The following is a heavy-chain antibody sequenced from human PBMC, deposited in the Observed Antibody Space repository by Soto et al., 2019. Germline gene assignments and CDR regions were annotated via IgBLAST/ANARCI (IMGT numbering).Heavy chain of an antibody. CDR1: VGSISSGGYY. D-gene: IGHD3-22*01. V-gene: IGHV4-31*03. CDR2: IYYSGST. J-gene: IGHJ4*02. Sequence: PSETLSLTCTVSVGSISSGGYYWSWIRQHPGKGLEWIGYIYYSGSTYYNPSLKSRVTISVDTSKNQFSLKLSSVTAADTAVYYCARDGYYDSSGYYAPMVYWGQGTLVTVSS. CDR3: ARDGYYDSSGYYAPMVY.